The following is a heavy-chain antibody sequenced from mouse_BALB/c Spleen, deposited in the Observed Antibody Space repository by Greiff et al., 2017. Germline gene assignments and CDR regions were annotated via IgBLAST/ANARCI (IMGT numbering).Heavy chain of an antibody. CDR1: GFSLTSYD. Sequence: QVQLKESGPGLVAPSQSLSITCTVSGFSLTSYDISWIRQPPGKGLEWLGVIWTGGGTNYNSAFMSRLSISKDNSKSQVFLKMNSLQTDDTAIYYCVRAYYGSSYSFAYWGQGTLVTVSA. D-gene: IGHD1-1*01. J-gene: IGHJ3*01. V-gene: IGHV2-9-2*01. CDR2: IWTGGGT. CDR3: VRAYYGSSYSFAY.